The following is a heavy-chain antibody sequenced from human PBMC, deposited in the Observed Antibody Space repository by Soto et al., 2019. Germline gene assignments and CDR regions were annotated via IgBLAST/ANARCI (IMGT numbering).Heavy chain of an antibody. V-gene: IGHV4-39*07. Sequence: PSETLSLTCTVSGGSISSSSYYWGWIRQSPGKGLEWIGSIYYSGSTYYNPSLKSRVTISVDTSKNQFSLKLSSVTAADTAVYSCARAERITGTTYYFDYWGQGTLVTVSS. CDR2: IYYSGST. CDR1: GGSISSSSYY. D-gene: IGHD1-20*01. J-gene: IGHJ4*02. CDR3: ARAERITGTTYYFDY.